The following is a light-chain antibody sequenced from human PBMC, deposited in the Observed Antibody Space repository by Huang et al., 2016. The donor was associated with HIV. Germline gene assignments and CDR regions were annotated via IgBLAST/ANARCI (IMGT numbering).Light chain of an antibody. CDR2: KVA. Sequence: DVVMTQSPLSLPVTLGQPASISCRSSQSLAHRDGNTYCNWFQQRPGQSPRRLSYKVAMRAFGGPDRFSGSGSGTDFTLKISRVEAEDVGIYYCLQGTHWPPFTFGPGTTVDIK. CDR1: QSLAHRDGNTY. V-gene: IGKV2-30*02. CDR3: LQGTHWPPFT. J-gene: IGKJ3*01.